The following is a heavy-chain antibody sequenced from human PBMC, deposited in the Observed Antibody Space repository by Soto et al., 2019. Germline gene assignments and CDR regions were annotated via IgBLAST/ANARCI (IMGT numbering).Heavy chain of an antibody. Sequence: ASVKVSCKASGYTFTSYGISWVRQAPGQGLEWMGWISAYNGNTNYAQKLQGRVTMTTDTSTSTAYMELRSLRSDDTAVYYCAREGYCSSTSCSHCYYYGMDVWGQGTTVTVSS. J-gene: IGHJ6*02. D-gene: IGHD2-2*01. CDR2: ISAYNGNT. CDR3: AREGYCSSTSCSHCYYYGMDV. CDR1: GYTFTSYG. V-gene: IGHV1-18*01.